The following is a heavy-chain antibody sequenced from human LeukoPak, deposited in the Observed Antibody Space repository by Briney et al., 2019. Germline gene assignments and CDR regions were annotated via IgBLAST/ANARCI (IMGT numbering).Heavy chain of an antibody. CDR1: GGTFTSYA. CDR3: ARDWVYCSGGSCYTTNYYYYGMDV. V-gene: IGHV1-69*04. J-gene: IGHJ6*02. D-gene: IGHD2-15*01. Sequence: SVKVSCKASGGTFTSYAISWVRQAPGQGLEWMGRIIPILGIANYAQKFQGSVTITADKSTSTAYMELSSLRSEDTAVYYCARDWVYCSGGSCYTTNYYYYGMDVWGQGTTVTVSS. CDR2: IIPILGIA.